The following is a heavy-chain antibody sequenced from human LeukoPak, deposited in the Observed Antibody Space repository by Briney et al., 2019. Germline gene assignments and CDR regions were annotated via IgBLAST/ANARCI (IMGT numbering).Heavy chain of an antibody. V-gene: IGHV1-8*01. CDR3: ARQFRRYFDWLGGPDAFDI. CDR1: GYTFTSYD. J-gene: IGHJ3*02. CDR2: MNPNSGNT. D-gene: IGHD3-9*01. Sequence: ASVKVSCKASGYTFTSYDINWVRQATGQGLEWMGWMNPNSGNTGYAQKFRGRVTMTRNTSISTAYMELSSLRPEDTAVYYCARQFRRYFDWLGGPDAFDIWGQGTMVTVSS.